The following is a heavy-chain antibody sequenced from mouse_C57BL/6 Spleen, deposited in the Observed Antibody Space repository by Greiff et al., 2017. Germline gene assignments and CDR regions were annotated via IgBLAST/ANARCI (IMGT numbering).Heavy chain of an antibody. CDR1: GYTFTSYW. J-gene: IGHJ4*01. CDR3: ARGGGYYSYYYAMDY. Sequence: VQLQQPGAELVKPGASVKMSCKASGYTFTSYWITWVKQRPGQGLEWIGDIYPGSGSTNYNEKFKSKATLTVDTSSSTAYMQLSSLTSEDSAVYYCARGGGYYSYYYAMDYWGQGTSVTVSS. V-gene: IGHV1-55*01. CDR2: IYPGSGST. D-gene: IGHD2-3*01.